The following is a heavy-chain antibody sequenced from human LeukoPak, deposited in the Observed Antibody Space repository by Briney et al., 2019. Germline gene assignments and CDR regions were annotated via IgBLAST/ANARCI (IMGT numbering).Heavy chain of an antibody. Sequence: VGSLRLSCAASVLTFSSYGMHWVRQAPGHGLECVAVISYDGSNKYYADSVKGRFTISRDNSKNTLYLQMNSLRAEDTAVYYCAKDIYYYDSSRYFQHWGQGTLVTVSS. CDR2: ISYDGSNK. V-gene: IGHV3-30*18. CDR3: AKDIYYYDSSRYFQH. CDR1: VLTFSSYG. J-gene: IGHJ1*01. D-gene: IGHD3-22*01.